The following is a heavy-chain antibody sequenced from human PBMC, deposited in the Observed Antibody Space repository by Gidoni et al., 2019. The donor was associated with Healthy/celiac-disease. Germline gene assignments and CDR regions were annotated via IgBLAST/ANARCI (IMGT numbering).Heavy chain of an antibody. CDR3: AHRGNWNYFDY. J-gene: IGHJ4*02. D-gene: IGHD1-1*01. CDR1: GFPLSTSGVG. Sequence: QITLKESGPTLVKPTQTLTPTCTFSGFPLSTSGVGVGWLRQPPGKALEWLALIYWDDDKRYSPSLKSRLTITKDTSKNQVVLTMTNMDPVDTATYYCAHRGNWNYFDYWGQGTLVTVSS. V-gene: IGHV2-5*02. CDR2: IYWDDDK.